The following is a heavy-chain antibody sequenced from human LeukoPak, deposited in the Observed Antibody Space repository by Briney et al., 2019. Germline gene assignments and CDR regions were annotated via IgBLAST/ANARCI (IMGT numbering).Heavy chain of an antibody. CDR3: ARERQQLVLAWFDS. CDR2: IYTSGST. D-gene: IGHD6-13*01. J-gene: IGHJ5*01. CDR1: GGSISSYY. Sequence: NSSETLSLTCTVSGGSISSYYWSWIRQPAGKGLEWIGRIYTSGSTNYNPSLKSRVTMSVDTSKNQFSLKLSSVTAADTAVYYCARERQQLVLAWFDSWGQGTLVTVSS. V-gene: IGHV4-4*07.